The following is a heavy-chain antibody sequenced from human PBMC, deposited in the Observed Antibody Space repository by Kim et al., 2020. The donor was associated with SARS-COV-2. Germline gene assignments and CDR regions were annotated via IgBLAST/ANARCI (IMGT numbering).Heavy chain of an antibody. V-gene: IGHV4-61*01. D-gene: IGHD3-10*01. J-gene: IGHJ4*02. CDR1: GGSVSSGSYY. Sequence: SETLSLTCTVSGGSVSSGSYYWSWIRQPPGKGLEWIGYIYYSGSTNYNPSLKSRVTISVDTSKNQFSLKLSSVTAADTAVYYCARVDSGSYYRGGLEDWGQGTLVTVSS. CDR2: IYYSGST. CDR3: ARVDSGSYYRGGLED.